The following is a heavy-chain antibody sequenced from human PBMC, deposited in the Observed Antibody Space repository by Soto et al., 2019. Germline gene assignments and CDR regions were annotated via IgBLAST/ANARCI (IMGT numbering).Heavy chain of an antibody. Sequence: AETLSLTCTVSGGSISSFAMSWIRQPAGKGLEWIGGICSGGGNNYNPYLKNRGTMTVSKTKNQFPLRLSTVPAADTAMYYCARASSRWDYWGQGTLVTVSS. J-gene: IGHJ4*02. V-gene: IGHV4-4*07. CDR3: ARASSRWDY. D-gene: IGHD6-13*01. CDR2: ICSGGGN. CDR1: GGSISSFA.